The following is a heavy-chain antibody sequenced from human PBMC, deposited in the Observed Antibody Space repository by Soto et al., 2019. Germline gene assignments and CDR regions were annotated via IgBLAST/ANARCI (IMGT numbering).Heavy chain of an antibody. CDR3: AKEGLAARLAYY. CDR2: ISYDGSNK. CDR1: GFTFSSYG. Sequence: GGSLRLSCAASGFTFSSYGMHWVRQAPGKGLEWVAVISYDGSNKYYADSVKGRFTISRDNSKNTLYLQMNSLRAEDTAVYYCAKEGLAARLAYYWGQGTLVTVSS. D-gene: IGHD6-6*01. J-gene: IGHJ4*02. V-gene: IGHV3-30*18.